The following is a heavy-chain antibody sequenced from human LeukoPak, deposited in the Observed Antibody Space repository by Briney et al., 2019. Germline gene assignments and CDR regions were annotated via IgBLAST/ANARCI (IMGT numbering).Heavy chain of an antibody. J-gene: IGHJ5*02. D-gene: IGHD3-9*01. CDR3: ARDRLVQQRFDP. CDR1: GYTFTSYG. V-gene: IGHV1-18*01. CDR2: ISAYNGNT. Sequence: ASVKVSCKASGYTFTSYGISWVRQAPGQGLEWMGWISAYNGNTNYAQKLQGRVTMTTDTSTSTAYRELRSLRSDDTAVYYCARDRLVQQRFDPWGQGTLVTVSS.